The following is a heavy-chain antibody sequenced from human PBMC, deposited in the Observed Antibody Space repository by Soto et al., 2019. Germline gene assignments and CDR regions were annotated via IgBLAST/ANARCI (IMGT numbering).Heavy chain of an antibody. V-gene: IGHV1-69*13. D-gene: IGHD1-26*01. CDR2: IIPIFGTA. CDR3: ARVGSFSGSYRPRGMDV. Sequence: ASVKVSCKASGGTFSSYAISWVRQAPGQGLEWMGGIIPIFGTANYAQKFQGRVTITADESTSTAYMELSSLRSEDTAVYYCARVGSFSGSYRPRGMDVWGQGXTVTVYS. CDR1: GGTFSSYA. J-gene: IGHJ6*02.